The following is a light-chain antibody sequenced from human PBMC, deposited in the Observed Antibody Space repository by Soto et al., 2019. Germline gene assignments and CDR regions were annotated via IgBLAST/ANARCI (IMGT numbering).Light chain of an antibody. V-gene: IGKV3-15*01. Sequence: EILMTQSPATLSVSPGERATLSCRASQSVSSNLAWFQQKPGQAPRLLIYGTSTRATGIPARFSGSGSGTEFTLTISSLQSEDFAVYYCQQYNNWPPFTLGRGTKLEIK. CDR2: GTS. CDR1: QSVSSN. CDR3: QQYNNWPPFT. J-gene: IGKJ2*01.